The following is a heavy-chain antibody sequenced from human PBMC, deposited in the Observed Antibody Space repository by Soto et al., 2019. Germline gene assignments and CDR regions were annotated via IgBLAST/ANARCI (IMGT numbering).Heavy chain of an antibody. V-gene: IGHV1-46*01. J-gene: IGHJ5*01. Sequence: ASVKLSCKSCEYTFTDYYIHWVRQAPGQGLEWMGLINPSGGSTSYPQKFQGRVTLTRDTSTSTVYMELSSLRSEDTAVYYCANAAYSTSWYDFWGQGTLVTVSS. D-gene: IGHD6-13*01. CDR2: INPSGGST. CDR1: EYTFTDYY. CDR3: ANAAYSTSWYDF.